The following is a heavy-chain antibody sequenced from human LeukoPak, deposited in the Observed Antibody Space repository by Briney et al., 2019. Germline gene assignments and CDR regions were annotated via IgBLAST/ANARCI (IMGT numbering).Heavy chain of an antibody. J-gene: IGHJ6*02. CDR2: IKQDGSEE. D-gene: IGHD6-6*01. CDR1: GFTFSSYW. CDR3: ARDPYSSTWSYGTDV. V-gene: IGHV3-7*05. Sequence: GGSLRISCAASGFTFSSYWMSWVRQAPGKGLEWVTNIKQDGSEEVYVDSVKGRFTTSRDNAKNSLFLQMNTLRAEDTAVYYCARDPYSSTWSYGTDVWGQGTTVTVSS.